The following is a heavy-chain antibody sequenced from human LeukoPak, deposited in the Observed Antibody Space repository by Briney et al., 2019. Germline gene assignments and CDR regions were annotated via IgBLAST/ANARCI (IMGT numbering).Heavy chain of an antibody. J-gene: IGHJ5*02. CDR2: INHSGST. CDR3: ARRYYGSGKYNWFDP. CDR1: GGSFSGYY. D-gene: IGHD3-10*01. Sequence: SETLSLTCAVYGGSFSGYYRSWIRQPPGKGLEWIGEINHSGSTNYNPSLKSRVTISVDTSKNQFSLKLSSVTAADTAVYYCARRYYGSGKYNWFDPWGQGTLVTVSS. V-gene: IGHV4-34*01.